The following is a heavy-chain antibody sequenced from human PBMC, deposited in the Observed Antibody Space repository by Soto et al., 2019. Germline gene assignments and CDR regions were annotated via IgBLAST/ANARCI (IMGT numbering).Heavy chain of an antibody. Sequence: EVQLLESGGGLVQPGGSLRLSCAASGFTFSSSAMSWVRQAPGKGLEWVAAISGSGDATYPADSVKGRFIISRDNSKTTLYLQMNSLRAEDTAVYYCAKGSHSSGRSYWGQGTLVTVSS. D-gene: IGHD6-19*01. CDR1: GFTFSSSA. CDR2: ISGSGDAT. V-gene: IGHV3-23*01. CDR3: AKGSHSSGRSY. J-gene: IGHJ4*02.